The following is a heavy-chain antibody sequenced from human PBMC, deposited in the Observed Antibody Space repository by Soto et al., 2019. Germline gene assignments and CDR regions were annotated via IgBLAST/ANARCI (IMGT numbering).Heavy chain of an antibody. CDR1: GASITSTTYF. CDR3: AKNLPRTGRFDY. CDR2: IYYSGKK. J-gene: IGHJ4*02. Sequence: QLQLHESGPGLVKPSETLSLTCSLSGASITSTTYFWAWIRKTPGNGLEWVGSIYYSGKKHYNPSLKSRATISVDRSRNQFSLEVKSVTAADTAVYYCAKNLPRTGRFDYWGQGTVVTVSS. V-gene: IGHV4-39*01.